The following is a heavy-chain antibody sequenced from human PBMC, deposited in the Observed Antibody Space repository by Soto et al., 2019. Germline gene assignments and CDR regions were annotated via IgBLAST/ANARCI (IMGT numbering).Heavy chain of an antibody. CDR3: ARSDFLTVTTGYYYYYYMDV. Sequence: EVQLVESGGGLVKPGGSLRLSCAASGFTFSSYSMNWVRQAPGKGLEWVSSISSSSSYIYYADSVKGRFTISRDNAKNSLYLQMNSLRAEDTAVYYCARSDFLTVTTGYYYYYYMDVWGKGTTVTVSS. V-gene: IGHV3-21*01. D-gene: IGHD4-17*01. CDR2: ISSSSSYI. CDR1: GFTFSSYS. J-gene: IGHJ6*03.